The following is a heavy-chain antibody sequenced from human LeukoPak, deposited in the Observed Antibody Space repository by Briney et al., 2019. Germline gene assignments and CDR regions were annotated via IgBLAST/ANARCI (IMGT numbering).Heavy chain of an antibody. CDR3: AGLDTAMVSAY. Sequence: SETLSPTCTVSGGSISSYYWSWIRQPAGKGLEWIGRIYTSGSTNYNPSLKSRVTISVDTSKNQFSLKLSSVTAADTAVYYCAGLDTAMVSAYWGQGTLVTVSS. CDR2: IYTSGST. CDR1: GGSISSYY. V-gene: IGHV4-4*07. J-gene: IGHJ4*02. D-gene: IGHD5-18*01.